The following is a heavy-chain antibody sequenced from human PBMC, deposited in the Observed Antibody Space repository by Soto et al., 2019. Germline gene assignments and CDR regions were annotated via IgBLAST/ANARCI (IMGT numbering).Heavy chain of an antibody. V-gene: IGHV1-18*01. CDR3: ARDPWYYGSGARFDY. CDR1: GYTFTSYG. D-gene: IGHD3-10*01. CDR2: ISAYNGNT. Sequence: QVQLVQSGAEVKKPGASVKVSCKASGYTFTSYGISWVGQAPGQGLEWMGWISAYNGNTNYAQKLQGRVTMTTDTSTSTAYMELRSLRSDDTAVYYCARDPWYYGSGARFDYWGQGTLVTVSS. J-gene: IGHJ4*02.